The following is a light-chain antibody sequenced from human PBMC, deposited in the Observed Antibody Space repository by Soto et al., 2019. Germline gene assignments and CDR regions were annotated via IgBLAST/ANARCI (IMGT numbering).Light chain of an antibody. Sequence: QSALTQPASVSGSPGEWITISCTGTSSDIGSYNLVSWYQQHPGKAPKLMIYEGSKRPSGVSNRFSGSKSGNTASLTISGLQAEDEADYYCCSYAGSSTFLYVFGTGTKVTVL. CDR3: CSYAGSSTFLYV. CDR2: EGS. V-gene: IGLV2-23*03. CDR1: SSDIGSYNL. J-gene: IGLJ1*01.